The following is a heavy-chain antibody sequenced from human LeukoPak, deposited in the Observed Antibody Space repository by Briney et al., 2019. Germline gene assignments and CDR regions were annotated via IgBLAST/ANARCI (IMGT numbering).Heavy chain of an antibody. J-gene: IGHJ6*03. CDR1: GFTFDDYG. V-gene: IGHV3-20*04. CDR3: ARDRSYILAVGHMDA. Sequence: GGSLRLSCAAFGFTFDDYGLNWVRQAPGKGLEWVSGINWNGDSTRYADSVKGRFTISRDNAKNSLYLQMNSLRAEDTALYYCARDRSYILAVGHMDAWGKGTTVTVSS. D-gene: IGHD6-19*01. CDR2: INWNGDST.